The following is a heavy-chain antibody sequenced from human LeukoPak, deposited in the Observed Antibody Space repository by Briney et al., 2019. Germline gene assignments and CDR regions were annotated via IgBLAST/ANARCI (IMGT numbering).Heavy chain of an antibody. Sequence: GGSLRLSCAASEFTFSNFWVSWVRQAPGKGLEWVANTNTDGSDKYYVDSVKGRVTISRDNSKNTLYLQMNSLRAEDTAVYYCAKGRDGYRKPLDYWGQGTLVTVSS. J-gene: IGHJ4*02. D-gene: IGHD5-12*01. CDR3: AKGRDGYRKPLDY. CDR1: EFTFSNFW. CDR2: TNTDGSDK. V-gene: IGHV3-7*03.